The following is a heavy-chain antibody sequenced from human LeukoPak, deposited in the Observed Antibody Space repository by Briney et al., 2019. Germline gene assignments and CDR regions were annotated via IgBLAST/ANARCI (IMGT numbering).Heavy chain of an antibody. J-gene: IGHJ4*02. Sequence: SETLSLTCAVYGGSFSGYYWSWIRQPPGKGLEWIGEINHSGSTNYNPSLKSRVTISVDTSKNQFSLKLSSVTAADTAVYYCARVRDEYSPRFFDYWGQGTLVTVSS. CDR3: ARVRDEYSPRFFDY. CDR1: GGSFSGYY. CDR2: INHSGST. D-gene: IGHD5-18*01. V-gene: IGHV4-34*01.